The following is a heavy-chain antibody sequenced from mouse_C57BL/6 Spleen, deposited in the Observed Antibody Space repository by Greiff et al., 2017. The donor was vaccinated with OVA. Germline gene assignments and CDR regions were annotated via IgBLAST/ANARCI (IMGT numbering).Heavy chain of an antibody. J-gene: IGHJ2*01. D-gene: IGHD2-1*01. CDR3: ASWSLYGKGFDY. Sequence: QVQLQQSDAELVKPGASVKISCKVSGYTFTDHTIHWMKQRPEQGLEWIGCIYPRDGSTKYNEKFKGKATLTADKSSSTAYMQLNSLTSEDSAVYFCASWSLYGKGFDYWGQGTTLSVSS. CDR1: GYTFTDHT. CDR2: IYPRDGST. V-gene: IGHV1-78*01.